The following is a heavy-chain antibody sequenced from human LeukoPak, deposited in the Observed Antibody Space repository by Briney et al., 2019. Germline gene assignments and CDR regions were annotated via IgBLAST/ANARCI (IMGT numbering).Heavy chain of an antibody. V-gene: IGHV3-48*03. CDR1: GFTFSSYE. CDR3: ARGYYYDSRAFDY. J-gene: IGHJ4*02. CDR2: ISSSDTTV. D-gene: IGHD3-22*01. Sequence: RGSLRLPCAASGFTFSSYEMNWVRQAPGKGLEWVSYISSSDTTVYYADSVKGRFTISRDNAKNSLYLQMNSLRAEDTAVYYCARGYYYDSRAFDYWGQGTLVTVSS.